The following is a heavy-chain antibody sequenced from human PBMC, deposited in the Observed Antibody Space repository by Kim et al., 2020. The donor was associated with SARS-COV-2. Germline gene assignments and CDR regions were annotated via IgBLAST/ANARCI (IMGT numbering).Heavy chain of an antibody. Sequence: GGSLRLSCAASGFTFSSYAMSWVRQAPGKGLEWVSAISGSGGSTYYADSVKGRFTISRDNSKNTLYLQMNSLRAEDTAVYYCAKDGYDILTGYYNVMYWFDHWGQGTLVTVSS. V-gene: IGHV3-23*01. J-gene: IGHJ5*02. D-gene: IGHD3-9*01. CDR2: ISGSGGST. CDR1: GFTFSSYA. CDR3: AKDGYDILTGYYNVMYWFDH.